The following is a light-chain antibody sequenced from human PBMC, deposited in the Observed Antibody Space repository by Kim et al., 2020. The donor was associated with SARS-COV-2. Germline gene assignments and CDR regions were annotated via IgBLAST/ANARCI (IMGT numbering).Light chain of an antibody. CDR2: EVT. Sequence: GQSVTTSTAGTSRDVGGYNSVSWDQPHPGKAPNLVIYEVTKRPAGVPDPFSASKSVNTTSLTVSGLQSDDEADYYCNSYAGNNLWVFGGGTQLTVL. J-gene: IGLJ3*02. V-gene: IGLV2-8*01. CDR3: NSYAGNNLWV. CDR1: SRDVGGYNS.